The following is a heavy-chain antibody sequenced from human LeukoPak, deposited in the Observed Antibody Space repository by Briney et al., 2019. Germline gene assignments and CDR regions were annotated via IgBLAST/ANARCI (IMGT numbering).Heavy chain of an antibody. CDR2: ISSSGSAI. Sequence: GGSLRLSCAASGFPLSSYSINWVRQAPGKGLEWVSYISSSGSAIYYVDSVKGRFTASRDNAKNSLFLQMNSLRAEDTAVYYCASSAGVRLFDYWGQGTLVTVSS. D-gene: IGHD1-1*01. CDR3: ASSAGVRLFDY. V-gene: IGHV3-48*01. CDR1: GFPLSSYS. J-gene: IGHJ4*02.